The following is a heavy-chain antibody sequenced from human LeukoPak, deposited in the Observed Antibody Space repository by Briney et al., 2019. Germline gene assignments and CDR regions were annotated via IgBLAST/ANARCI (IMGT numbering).Heavy chain of an antibody. D-gene: IGHD6-13*01. J-gene: IGHJ4*02. CDR1: GYTFTSFF. Sequence: GASVKVSCKASGYTFTSFFMHWVRQAPGQGREWRGIINPNGGSTGYTQNFQGRDTMTRDMSTSTVYMELTSLRSEDTAVYYCAGGGIAAAGTIALDYWGQGTLVTVSS. V-gene: IGHV1-46*01. CDR3: AGGGIAAAGTIALDY. CDR2: INPNGGST.